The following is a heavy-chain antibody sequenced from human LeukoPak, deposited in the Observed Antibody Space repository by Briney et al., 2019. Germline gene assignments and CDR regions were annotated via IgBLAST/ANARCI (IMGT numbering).Heavy chain of an antibody. V-gene: IGHV4-61*01. CDR2: IYYSGST. Sequence: SETLSLTCTVSGGSVSSGSYYWSWIRQPPGKGLEWIGYIYYSGSTNYNPSLKSRVTISVDTSKNQFSLRLSSVTAADTAVYYCARGLTPLYYFDCWGQGTLVTVSS. CDR3: ARGLTPLYYFDC. D-gene: IGHD3-16*01. J-gene: IGHJ4*02. CDR1: GGSVSSGSYY.